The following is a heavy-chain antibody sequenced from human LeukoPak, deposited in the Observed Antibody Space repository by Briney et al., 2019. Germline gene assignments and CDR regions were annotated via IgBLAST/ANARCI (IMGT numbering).Heavy chain of an antibody. CDR1: GGSISSGSYY. CDR2: IYTSGST. D-gene: IGHD5-12*01. CDR3: ARDGGYDSLDY. V-gene: IGHV4-61*02. J-gene: IGHJ4*02. Sequence: PSETLSLTCTVSGGSISSGSYYWSWIRQPAGKGLEWIGRIYTSGSTNYNPSLKSRVTISVDTSKNQFSLKLSSVTAADTAVYYCARDGGYDSLDYWGQGTLVTVSS.